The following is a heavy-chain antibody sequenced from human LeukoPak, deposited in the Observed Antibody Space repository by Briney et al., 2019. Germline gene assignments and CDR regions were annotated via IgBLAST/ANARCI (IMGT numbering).Heavy chain of an antibody. CDR3: ARGDLEWLRPRHGMDV. Sequence: SETLSLTCAVYGESFTGYYWSWIRQPPGKGLEWIGEINHSGSTNYNPSLKSRVTISVDTSKNQFSLKLSSVTAADTAVYYCARGDLEWLRPRHGMDVWGQGTTVTVSS. CDR2: INHSGST. D-gene: IGHD5-12*01. CDR1: GESFTGYY. J-gene: IGHJ6*02. V-gene: IGHV4-34*01.